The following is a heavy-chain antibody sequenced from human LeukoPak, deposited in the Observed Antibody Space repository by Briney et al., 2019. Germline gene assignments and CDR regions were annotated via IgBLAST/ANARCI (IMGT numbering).Heavy chain of an antibody. CDR2: IYTSGST. D-gene: IGHD4-23*01. V-gene: IGHV4-4*07. Sequence: SETLSLTCTVSSGSISSYYWSWIRQPAGKGLEWIGRIYTSGSTNYNPSLKSRVTMSVDTSKNQFSLKLSSVTAADTAVYYCARGRGGGDPANFDYWGQGTLVTVSS. CDR3: ARGRGGGDPANFDY. J-gene: IGHJ4*02. CDR1: SGSISSYY.